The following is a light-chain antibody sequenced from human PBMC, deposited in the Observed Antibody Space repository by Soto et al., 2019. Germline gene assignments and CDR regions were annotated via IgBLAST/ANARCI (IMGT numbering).Light chain of an antibody. V-gene: IGKV3-15*01. CDR2: RAS. Sequence: EVVMTQSPATLSLSPGERATLSCRASQSVSSLLAWYQQKPGQAPRLLIYRASTRATGISGRFSGSGSGTDFTLKISRVEAEDVGVYYCMQALQTPRTFGQGTKVEIK. CDR1: QSVSSL. J-gene: IGKJ1*01. CDR3: MQALQTPRT.